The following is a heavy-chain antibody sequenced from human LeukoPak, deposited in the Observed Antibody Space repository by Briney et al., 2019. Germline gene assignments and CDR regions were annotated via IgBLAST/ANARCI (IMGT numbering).Heavy chain of an antibody. Sequence: GGSLRLSCAASGFTFSSYGMHWVRQAPGKGLEWVAVIWYDGSNKYYADSVKGRFTISRDNSKNTLYLQMNSLRAEDTAVYYYARDRGYGSGIYFFYYYGMDVWGKGTPVTVSS. J-gene: IGHJ6*04. V-gene: IGHV3-33*01. D-gene: IGHD3-10*01. CDR3: ARDRGYGSGIYFFYYYGMDV. CDR1: GFTFSSYG. CDR2: IWYDGSNK.